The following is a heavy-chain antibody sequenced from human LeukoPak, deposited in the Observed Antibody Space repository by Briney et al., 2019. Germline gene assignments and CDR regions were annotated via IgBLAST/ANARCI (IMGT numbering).Heavy chain of an antibody. V-gene: IGHV1-3*01. J-gene: IGHJ4*02. CDR3: ARSLYYFDSSGYYYPFNF. D-gene: IGHD3-22*01. Sequence: ASVKVSCKASGYSFSAYAMHWVRQAPGQRLEWMGWVHGGNGNTKYSQKFQDRATITRDTSASIAYMELSSLRSEDTAMYYCARSLYYFDSSGYYYPFNFWGQGTLVTVSS. CDR2: VHGGNGNT. CDR1: GYSFSAYA.